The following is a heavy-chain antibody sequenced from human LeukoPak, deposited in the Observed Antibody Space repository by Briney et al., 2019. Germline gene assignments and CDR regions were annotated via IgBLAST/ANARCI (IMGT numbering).Heavy chain of an antibody. CDR1: GFTVSSNY. CDR2: IYSGGST. J-gene: IGHJ3*02. Sequence: GGSLRLSCTASGFTVSSNYMSWVRQAPGKGLEWVSVIYSGGSTYYADSVKGRFTISRDNSKNTLYLQMNSLRAEDTAVYYCAREGYSYGYDAFDIWGQGTMVTVSS. V-gene: IGHV3-66*01. D-gene: IGHD5-18*01. CDR3: AREGYSYGYDAFDI.